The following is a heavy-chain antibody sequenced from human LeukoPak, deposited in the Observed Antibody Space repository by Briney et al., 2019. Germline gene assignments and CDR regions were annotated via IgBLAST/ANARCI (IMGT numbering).Heavy chain of an antibody. Sequence: SETLSLTCTVSGVSISSYYWSWIRQPPGKGLEWIGYIYYSGSTNYDPSLKSRVTISVDTSKNQFSLKLSSVTAADTAVYYCARLGHCSSTSCYSFPGFDYWGQGTLVTVSS. V-gene: IGHV4-59*01. CDR2: IYYSGST. D-gene: IGHD2-2*01. CDR1: GVSISSYY. J-gene: IGHJ4*02. CDR3: ARLGHCSSTSCYSFPGFDY.